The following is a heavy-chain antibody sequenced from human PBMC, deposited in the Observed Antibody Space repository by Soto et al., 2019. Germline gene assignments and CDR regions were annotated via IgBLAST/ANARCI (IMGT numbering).Heavy chain of an antibody. Sequence: GGSLRLSCAASGCTFISYWMSWVRQAPGKGLEWVADIKQDGSEKYYVDSVKGRFTISRDNAKNSLYLQMNSLRAEDTAVYYCARDLTYYYYSSGYHTGPGFDYCGQGTLVPVSS. CDR1: GCTFISYW. D-gene: IGHD3-22*01. CDR3: ARDLTYYYYSSGYHTGPGFDY. J-gene: IGHJ4*02. V-gene: IGHV3-7*05. CDR2: IKQDGSEK.